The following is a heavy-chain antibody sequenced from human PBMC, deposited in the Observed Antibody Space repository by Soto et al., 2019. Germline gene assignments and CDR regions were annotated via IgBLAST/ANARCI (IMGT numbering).Heavy chain of an antibody. V-gene: IGHV4-59*01. CDR1: GGSISSYY. CDR3: ARDRRYGSGSYFDYGMDV. CDR2: IYYSGST. Sequence: SETLSLTCTVSGGSISSYYWSWIRQPPGKGLEWIGYIYYSGSTNYNPSLKSRVTISVDTSKNQFSLKLSSVTAADTAVYYCARDRRYGSGSYFDYGMDVWGQGTTVTVSS. D-gene: IGHD3-10*01. J-gene: IGHJ6*02.